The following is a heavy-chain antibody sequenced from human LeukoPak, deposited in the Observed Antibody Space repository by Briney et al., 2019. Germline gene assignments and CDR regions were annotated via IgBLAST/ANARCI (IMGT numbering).Heavy chain of an antibody. V-gene: IGHV3-23*01. CDR2: ISSSGGNT. Sequence: GGSLRLSCAASGFTFSSYAMSWVRQVPGKGLEWVSVISSSGGNTYYADSVKGRFTISRDNSKNTLYLQMNSLRAEDTAVYYCATTRSQGGPSLDYWGQGTLVTVSS. CDR3: ATTRSQGGPSLDY. CDR1: GFTFSSYA. J-gene: IGHJ4*02. D-gene: IGHD2-15*01.